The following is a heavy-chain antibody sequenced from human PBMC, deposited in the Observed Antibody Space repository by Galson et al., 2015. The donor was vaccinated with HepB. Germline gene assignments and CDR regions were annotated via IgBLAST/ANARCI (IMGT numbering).Heavy chain of an antibody. V-gene: IGHV3-30*18. D-gene: IGHD3-3*01. CDR3: AKDRISILGVLTSSSFDY. CDR2: ISYDGSNK. Sequence: SLRLSCAASGVTFSRFGMHWVRQAPGKGLEWVAVISYDGSNKYYGDSVKGRFTISRDNSKNTLSLQMSSLRAEDTAVYYCAKDRISILGVLTSSSFDYWGQGTLVTVSS. J-gene: IGHJ4*02. CDR1: GVTFSRFG.